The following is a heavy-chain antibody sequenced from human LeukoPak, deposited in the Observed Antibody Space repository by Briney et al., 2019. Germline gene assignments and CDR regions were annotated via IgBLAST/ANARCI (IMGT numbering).Heavy chain of an antibody. CDR2: IGGRTNFI. CDR1: GFIFRSYD. J-gene: IGHJ4*02. CDR3: VRDLAAAGTWFDY. Sequence: PGGSLRLSCEVSGFIFRSYDMAWVRQAPGKGLDWIAYIGGRTNFIFYADSVKGRFTISRDNANNSLFLQMNSLRPEDTAVYYCVRDLAAAGTWFDYWGQGTLVSVSS. D-gene: IGHD6-13*01. V-gene: IGHV3-48*03.